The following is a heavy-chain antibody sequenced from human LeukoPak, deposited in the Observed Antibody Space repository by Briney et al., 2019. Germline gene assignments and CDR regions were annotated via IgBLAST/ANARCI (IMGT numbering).Heavy chain of an antibody. Sequence: SGGSLRLSCAASGFTFSSYSMNWVRQAPGKGLEWVSSISTSSIYIYYADSVKGRFTISRGNAKNSLYLQMNSLRAEDTAVYYCARDTYGSGSYYNAPLDYWGQGTLVTVSS. J-gene: IGHJ4*02. D-gene: IGHD3-10*01. CDR3: ARDTYGSGSYYNAPLDY. CDR2: ISTSSIYI. V-gene: IGHV3-21*01. CDR1: GFTFSSYS.